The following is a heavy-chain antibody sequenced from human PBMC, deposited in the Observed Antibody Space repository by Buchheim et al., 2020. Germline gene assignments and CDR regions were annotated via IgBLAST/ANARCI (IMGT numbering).Heavy chain of an antibody. D-gene: IGHD6-6*01. CDR3: ADSSPYYYYGMDV. CDR1: GFTFSSYG. CDR2: ISYDGSNK. V-gene: IGHV3-30*03. Sequence: QVQLVESGGGVVQPGRSLRLSCAASGFTFSSYGMHWVRQAPGKGLEWVAVISYDGSNKYYADSVKGRFTISRDYSKNTLYLQMNSLRAEDTAVYYCADSSPYYYYGMDVWGQGTT. J-gene: IGHJ6*02.